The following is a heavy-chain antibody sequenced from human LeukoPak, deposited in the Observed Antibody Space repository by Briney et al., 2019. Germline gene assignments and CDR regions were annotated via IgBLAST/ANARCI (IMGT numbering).Heavy chain of an antibody. CDR2: ISTYNGNT. J-gene: IGHJ4*02. D-gene: IGHD3-22*01. V-gene: IGHV1-18*01. Sequence: GASVKVSCKASGYTFTSYGIIWVRQAPGQGLEWMGWISTYNGNTTYAQKIQGRVTMTTDTSTSTAYMELRSLRSDDTAVYYCARTYYYDSSGHSPTDYWGQGTLVTVSS. CDR3: ARTYYYDSSGHSPTDY. CDR1: GYTFTSYG.